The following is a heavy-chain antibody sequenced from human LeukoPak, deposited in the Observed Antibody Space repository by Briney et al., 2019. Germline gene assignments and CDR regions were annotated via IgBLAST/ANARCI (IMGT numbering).Heavy chain of an antibody. CDR3: ARGHFLQGLDP. D-gene: IGHD3-3*02. J-gene: IGHJ5*02. CDR2: INPNSGGT. CDR1: GYTFTDYY. V-gene: IGHV1-2*02. Sequence: ASVKVSCKASGYTFTDYYMHWVRQAPGQGLEWMGWINPNSGGTNYALNFQGRVTMTGDTSISTAYKDLSRLRSDDTAVYYCARGHFLQGLDPWGQGTLVTVSS.